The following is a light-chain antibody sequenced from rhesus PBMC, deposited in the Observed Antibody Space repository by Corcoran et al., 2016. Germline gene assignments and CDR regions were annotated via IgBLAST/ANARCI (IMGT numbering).Light chain of an antibody. Sequence: DIVMTQTPLSLPVTPGEPASISCRSSQSLLDSEDGNTYLDWYLQRPGQSPPLLIYAVSNRASGVPDRFSGTGSDTDFTLRISGVEAEDVGTYYSMQALEFPYNFGQGTKVEIK. V-gene: IGKV2-104*02. CDR1: QSLLDSEDGNTY. CDR2: AVS. J-gene: IGKJ2*01. CDR3: MQALEFPYN.